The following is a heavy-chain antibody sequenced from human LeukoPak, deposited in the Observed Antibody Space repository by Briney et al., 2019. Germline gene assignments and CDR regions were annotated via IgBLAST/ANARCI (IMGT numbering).Heavy chain of an antibody. Sequence: QPGGSLRLSCAASGFTFSNYWMHWVRQAPGKGLVWVSRIIPDVSNTIFADSVKGRFTISRDNAKNMLYLQMNSLCAEDTAVYYCARVTAGRGFDIWGQGTLVTVSS. CDR1: GFTFSNYW. CDR2: IIPDVSNT. D-gene: IGHD3-10*01. CDR3: ARVTAGRGFDI. J-gene: IGHJ3*02. V-gene: IGHV3-74*01.